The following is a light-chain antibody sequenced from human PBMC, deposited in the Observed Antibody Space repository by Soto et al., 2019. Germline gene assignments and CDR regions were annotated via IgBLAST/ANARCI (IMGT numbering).Light chain of an antibody. CDR2: AAS. CDR1: QSVSSNF. CDR3: QQYGGSPIT. J-gene: IGKJ5*01. V-gene: IGKV3-20*01. Sequence: EIVLTQSPGTPSLSPGERATLSCRASQSVSSNFLAWFQQQPGQAPRLLVYAASRRVTGIPDRFSGSGSGTDFTLTISRLEPEDFAVYFCQQYGGSPITFGQGTRLEIK.